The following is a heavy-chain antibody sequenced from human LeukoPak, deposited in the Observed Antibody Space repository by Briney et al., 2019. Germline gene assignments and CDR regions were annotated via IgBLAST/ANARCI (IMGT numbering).Heavy chain of an antibody. Sequence: GGSLRLSCTASGFTFDDYGISWVRQDPGKGLEWVSTINWDGTRTTYADSVKGRFTISRDNAKNSLDLQMTSLRVEDTALYYCARVRTMPRGVITYFDHWGQGTLVTVSS. CDR2: INWDGTRT. J-gene: IGHJ4*02. V-gene: IGHV3-20*04. D-gene: IGHD3-10*01. CDR1: GFTFDDYG. CDR3: ARVRTMPRGVITYFDH.